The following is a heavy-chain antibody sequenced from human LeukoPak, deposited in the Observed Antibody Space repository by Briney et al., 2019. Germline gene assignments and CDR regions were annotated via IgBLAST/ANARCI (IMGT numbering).Heavy chain of an antibody. CDR1: GFTFSTYE. V-gene: IGHV3-48*03. CDR2: ISGGGETR. J-gene: IGHJ4*02. CDR3: ARDASGANLPFDY. Sequence: PGGSLRLSCAASGFTFSTYEMSWVRQAPRKGLEWISYISGGGETRYYADSVKGRFTISRDNGKNSLYLQMNSLRAEDTAVYYCARDASGANLPFDYWGQGTQVTVSS. D-gene: IGHD4/OR15-4a*01.